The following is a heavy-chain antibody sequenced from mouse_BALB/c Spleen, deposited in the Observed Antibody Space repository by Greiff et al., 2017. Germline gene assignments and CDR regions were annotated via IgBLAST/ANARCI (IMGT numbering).Heavy chain of an antibody. CDR1: GYSITSGYY. CDR2: ISYDGSN. Sequence: EVKLMESGPGLVKPSQSLSLTCSVTGYSITSGYYWNWIRQFPGNKLEWMGYISYDGSNNYNPSLKNRISITRDTSKNQFFLKLNSVTTEDTATYYCASGRICDYWGQGTTLTVSS. J-gene: IGHJ2*01. V-gene: IGHV3-6*02. CDR3: ASGRICDY.